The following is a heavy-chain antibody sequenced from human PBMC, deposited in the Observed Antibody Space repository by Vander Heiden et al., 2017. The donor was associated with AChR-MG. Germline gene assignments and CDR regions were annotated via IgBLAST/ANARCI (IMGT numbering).Heavy chain of an antibody. CDR2: IIPIFGTA. D-gene: IGHD4-17*01. Sequence: QVQLVQSGAEVKKPGSSVKVSCKASGGTFRSYAISWVRQAPGQGLEWMGGIIPIFGTATYAQKFQGRVTIPADKSTSTAYMELSSLRSEDTAVYYCASPPGPDYGDYGGPFGYWGQGTLVTVSS. J-gene: IGHJ4*02. CDR1: GGTFRSYA. CDR3: ASPPGPDYGDYGGPFGY. V-gene: IGHV1-69*06.